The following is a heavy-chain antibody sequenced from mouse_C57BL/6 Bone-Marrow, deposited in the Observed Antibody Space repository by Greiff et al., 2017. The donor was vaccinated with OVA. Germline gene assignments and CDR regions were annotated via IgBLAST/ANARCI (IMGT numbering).Heavy chain of an antibody. J-gene: IGHJ2*01. V-gene: IGHV5-12*01. CDR3: AIIPTKRSYFDY. CDR2: ISNGGGST. D-gene: IGHD1-1*01. CDR1: GFTFSDYY. Sequence: EVQLQESGGGLVQPGGSLKLSCAASGFTFSDYYMYWVRQTPEKRLEWVAYISNGGGSTYYPDTVKGRFTISRDNAKNTLYLQMSRLKSEDTAMYYCAIIPTKRSYFDYWGQGTTLTVSS.